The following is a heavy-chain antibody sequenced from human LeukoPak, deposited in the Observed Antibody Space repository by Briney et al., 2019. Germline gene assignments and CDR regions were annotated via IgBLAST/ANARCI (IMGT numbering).Heavy chain of an antibody. J-gene: IGHJ4*02. CDR2: ISPGDYDT. V-gene: IGHV5-51*01. Sequence: GASLKTSCKGSGYIFTCYWICGVRETPGKGLEWVGIISPGDYDTNSRQSFQGQATTSANKSISTAYLQWSSLKASDTAMYSCARVGSGCPVCSGSYSSFDYWGQGALVTVSS. CDR1: GYIFTCYW. CDR3: ARVGSGCPVCSGSYSSFDY. D-gene: IGHD3-10*02.